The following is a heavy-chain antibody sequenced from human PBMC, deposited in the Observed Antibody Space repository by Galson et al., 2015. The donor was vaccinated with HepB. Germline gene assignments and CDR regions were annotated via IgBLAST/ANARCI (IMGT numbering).Heavy chain of an antibody. V-gene: IGHV3-30*04. CDR1: GFTFSSYA. CDR2: ISYDGSNK. D-gene: IGHD2-15*01. J-gene: IGHJ4*02. CDR3: ARESPLGYCSGGSCYVFSYFDY. Sequence: SLRLSCAASGFTFSSYAMHWVRQAPGKGLEWVAVISYDGSNKYYADSVKGRFTISRDNSKNTLYLQMNSLRAEDTAVYYCARESPLGYCSGGSCYVFSYFDYWGQGTLVTVSS.